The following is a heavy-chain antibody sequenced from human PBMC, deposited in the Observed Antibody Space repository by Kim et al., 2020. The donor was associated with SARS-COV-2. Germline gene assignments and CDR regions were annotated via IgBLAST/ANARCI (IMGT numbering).Heavy chain of an antibody. Sequence: GGSLRLSCAASGFTFSDYYMSWIRQAPGKGLEWVSYISSSSSYTNYADSVKGRFTISRDNAKNSLYLQMNSLRAEDTAVYYCARDKLHLSGYGDYVAFDIWGQGTMVTVSS. CDR1: GFTFSDYY. D-gene: IGHD4-17*01. V-gene: IGHV3-11*06. J-gene: IGHJ3*02. CDR3: ARDKLHLSGYGDYVAFDI. CDR2: ISSSSSYT.